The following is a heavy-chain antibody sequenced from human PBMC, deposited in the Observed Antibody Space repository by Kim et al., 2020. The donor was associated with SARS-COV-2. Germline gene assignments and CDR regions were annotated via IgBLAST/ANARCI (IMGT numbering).Heavy chain of an antibody. J-gene: IGHJ4*02. V-gene: IGHV3-15*01. CDR3: TTGPLLLWFEPSDY. Sequence: AAPVKGRFTISRDDSKNTLYLQMNSLKTEDTAVYYCTTGPLLLWFEPSDYWGQGTLVTVSS. D-gene: IGHD3-10*01.